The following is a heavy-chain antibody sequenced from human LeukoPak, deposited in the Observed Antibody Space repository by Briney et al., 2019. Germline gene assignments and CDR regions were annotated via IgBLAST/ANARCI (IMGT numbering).Heavy chain of an antibody. Sequence: SETLSLTCTVSGSSISSYYWSWIRQPPGKGLEWIGYIYFSGRTNYSPSLKSRVTISVDTSKNQFSLRLSSMTAADTAVYYCARHEGDGDHFDYWGQGTLVTVSS. V-gene: IGHV4-59*08. D-gene: IGHD4-17*01. CDR3: ARHEGDGDHFDY. CDR1: GSSISSYY. CDR2: IYFSGRT. J-gene: IGHJ4*02.